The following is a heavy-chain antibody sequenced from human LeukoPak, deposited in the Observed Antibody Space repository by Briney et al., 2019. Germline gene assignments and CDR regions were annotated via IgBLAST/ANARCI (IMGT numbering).Heavy chain of an antibody. Sequence: SETLSLTCTVSGGSISNYHWSWIRQPPGKGLEWIGYIYYSGNTNYNPSLKSRLTISLDTSKNQVSLRLSSVTAADTAVYYCARDTDTTLPISWGQGTLVTVSS. CDR2: IYYSGNT. CDR3: ARDTDTTLPIS. J-gene: IGHJ5*02. CDR1: GGSISNYH. D-gene: IGHD1-1*01. V-gene: IGHV4-59*12.